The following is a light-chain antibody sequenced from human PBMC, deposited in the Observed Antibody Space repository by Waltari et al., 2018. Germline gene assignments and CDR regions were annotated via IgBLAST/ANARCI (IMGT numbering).Light chain of an antibody. CDR3: TSYTTTSTLVL. CDR2: DVT. V-gene: IGLV2-14*03. CDR1: TSDIGGYNY. Sequence: QSALTQPASVSGSPGQSITISCTGTTSDIGGYNYVSWYQQHPGRAPKLMIYDVTDRPSGISIHFSGSKSGNTASLTISGLRAEDEAYYYCTSYTTTSTLVLFGGGTKLTVL. J-gene: IGLJ2*01.